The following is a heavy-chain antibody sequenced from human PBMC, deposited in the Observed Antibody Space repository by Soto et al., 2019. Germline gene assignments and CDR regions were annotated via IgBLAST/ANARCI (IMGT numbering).Heavy chain of an antibody. V-gene: IGHV3-23*01. CDR2: ISGSGEYT. J-gene: IGHJ4*01. Sequence: EVQLLQSGGGLDKRGGSLRLSCTASGFSFNNYAGTWVRLASGRGLEYVSSISGSGEYTYYTDSVKGRFTLSRDTSRNTLFLQKNSLGDDDSGIYFCARAPGGGDGYIDMWGQGTRVTVSS. CDR3: ARAPGGGDGYIDM. D-gene: IGHD1-26*01. CDR1: GFSFNNYA.